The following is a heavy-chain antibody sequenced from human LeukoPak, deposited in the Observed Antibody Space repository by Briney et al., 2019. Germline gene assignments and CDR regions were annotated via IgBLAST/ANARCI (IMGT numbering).Heavy chain of an antibody. CDR3: ARDRGPDYYDSSGYIDC. CDR2: IKQDGSEK. D-gene: IGHD3-22*01. J-gene: IGHJ4*02. CDR1: GFTFSSYW. V-gene: IGHV3-7*01. Sequence: GGSLRLSCAASGFTFSSYWMSWVRQAPGKGLEWVANIKQDGSEKYYVDSVKGRFTISRDNAKNSLYLQMNSLRAEDTAVYYCARDRGPDYYDSSGYIDCWGQGTLVTVSS.